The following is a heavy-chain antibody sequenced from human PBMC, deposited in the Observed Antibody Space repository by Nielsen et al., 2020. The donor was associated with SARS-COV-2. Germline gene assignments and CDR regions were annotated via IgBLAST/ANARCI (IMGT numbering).Heavy chain of an antibody. J-gene: IGHJ4*02. CDR2: INPNSGGT. Sequence: ASVKVSCKASGYTFTGYYMHWVRQAPGQGLEWMGRINPNSGGTNYAQKLQGRVTMTRDTSISTAYMELSRLRSDDTAVYYCARESCSSTSCYGFDYWGQGTLVTVSS. D-gene: IGHD2-2*01. CDR3: ARESCSSTSCYGFDY. V-gene: IGHV1-2*06. CDR1: GYTFTGYY.